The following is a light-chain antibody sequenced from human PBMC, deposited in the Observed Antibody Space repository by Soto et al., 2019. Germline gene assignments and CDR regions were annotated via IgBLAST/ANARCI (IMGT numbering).Light chain of an antibody. V-gene: IGLV2-14*03. Sequence: QSALTQPASVYGSPGQSITISCTGTSSDVGGYNYVSWYQQYPGKAPKVMIYDVNNRPSGVSNRFSGSKSGNTASLTISGLQAEDEADYYCSSYTSSNTLLFGGGTKLTVL. CDR1: SSDVGGYNY. CDR3: SSYTSSNTLL. CDR2: DVN. J-gene: IGLJ2*01.